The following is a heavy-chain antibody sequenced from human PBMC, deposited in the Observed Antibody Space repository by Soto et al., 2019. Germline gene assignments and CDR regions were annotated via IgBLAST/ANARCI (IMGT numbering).Heavy chain of an antibody. CDR1: GYTFTSYG. Sequence: ASVKVSCKASGYTFTSYGITWVRQAPGQGLEWMGWISAHNGNTNYAQKLQGRVTMTTDTSTSTAYMELRSLRSDDTAVYYCAXDGRWIDQYDSSGYYDYWGQGTLVTVSS. CDR3: AXDGRWIDQYDSSGYYDY. J-gene: IGHJ4*02. D-gene: IGHD3-22*01. CDR2: ISAHNGNT. V-gene: IGHV1-18*04.